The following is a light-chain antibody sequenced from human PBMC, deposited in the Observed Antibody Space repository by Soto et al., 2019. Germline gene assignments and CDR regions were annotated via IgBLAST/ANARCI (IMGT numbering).Light chain of an antibody. CDR3: QQYGGSPVT. CDR1: QSITSNY. V-gene: IGKV3-20*01. CDR2: GAS. J-gene: IGKJ1*01. Sequence: IVLTQSPGTLSLSPGERATLSCRASQSITSNYLAWYQQKPGQAPRLLIYGASSRATGIPERFSGSGSGTDFTLTISRLEPEDFAVYYCQQYGGSPVTFGQGTQVEIK.